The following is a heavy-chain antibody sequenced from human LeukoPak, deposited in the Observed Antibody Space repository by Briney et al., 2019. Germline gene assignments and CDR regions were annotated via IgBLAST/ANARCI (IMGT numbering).Heavy chain of an antibody. J-gene: IGHJ4*02. Sequence: PGGSLRLSCAASGFTFDDYAMHWVRQAPGKGLEWVSGISWNSGSIGYADSVKGRFTISRDNAKNSLYLQMNSLRAEDTAVYYCAKDLLMAPVWSGYYPDYWGQGTLVTVSS. D-gene: IGHD3-3*01. V-gene: IGHV3-9*01. CDR2: ISWNSGSI. CDR3: AKDLLMAPVWSGYYPDY. CDR1: GFTFDDYA.